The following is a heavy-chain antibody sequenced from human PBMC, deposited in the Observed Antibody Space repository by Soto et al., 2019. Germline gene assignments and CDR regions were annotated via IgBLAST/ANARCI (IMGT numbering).Heavy chain of an antibody. D-gene: IGHD3-3*01. J-gene: IGHJ6*02. CDR1: GGTFSSYA. V-gene: IGHV1-69*01. Sequence: QVQLVQSGAEVKKPGSSVKVSCKASGGTFSSYAISWVRQAPGQGLEWMGGIIPIFGTANYAQKFQGRVTITADESTSTAYMELSSLRSEVTAVYYCARVMKITHDFWSGHYGMDVWGQGTTVTVSS. CDR3: ARVMKITHDFWSGHYGMDV. CDR2: IIPIFGTA.